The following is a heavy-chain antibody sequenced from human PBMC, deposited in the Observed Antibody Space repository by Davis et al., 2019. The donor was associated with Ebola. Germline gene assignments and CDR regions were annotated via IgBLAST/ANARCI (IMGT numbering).Heavy chain of an antibody. CDR1: GFTFSSYA. V-gene: IGHV3-23*01. J-gene: IGHJ4*02. CDR3: AKGTANPDY. D-gene: IGHD2-21*02. CDR2: ISSSGRST. Sequence: GGSLRLSCAASGFTFSSYAMSWVRQAPGKGLEWVSSISSSGRSTYYGDSVKGRFTISRDNSKNTLYLQMNSLRAEDTAIYYCAKGTANPDYWGQGTLVTVSS.